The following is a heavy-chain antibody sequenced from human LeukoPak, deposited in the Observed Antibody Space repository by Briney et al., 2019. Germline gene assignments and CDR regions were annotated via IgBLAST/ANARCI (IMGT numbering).Heavy chain of an antibody. CDR3: ARDSYVDSEAVRWFDP. D-gene: IGHD4-17*01. CDR1: GLTVSSNY. V-gene: IGHV3-66*01. CDR2: IYRSGPT. J-gene: IGHJ5*02. Sequence: GGSLRLSCAASGLTVSSNYMSWVRQAPGKGLEWVSVIYRSGPTYYADSVKGRFTISRDNSKNTLYLQMNSLRAEDTAVYYCARDSYVDSEAVRWFDPWGQGTLVTASS.